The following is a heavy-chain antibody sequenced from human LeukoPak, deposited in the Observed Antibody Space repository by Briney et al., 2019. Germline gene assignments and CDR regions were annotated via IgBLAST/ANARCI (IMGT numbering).Heavy chain of an antibody. J-gene: IGHJ4*02. CDR1: GFTFSSYW. Sequence: PGGSLRLSCAASGFTFSSYWMHWVRQAPGKGLVWVSRINSDGSSTSYADSVKGRFTISRDNAKNTLYLQMNSLRAEDTAVYYCARSEYYYDSSGYYYGWGQGTLVTVSS. CDR2: INSDGSST. D-gene: IGHD3-22*01. CDR3: ARSEYYYDSSGYYYG. V-gene: IGHV3-74*01.